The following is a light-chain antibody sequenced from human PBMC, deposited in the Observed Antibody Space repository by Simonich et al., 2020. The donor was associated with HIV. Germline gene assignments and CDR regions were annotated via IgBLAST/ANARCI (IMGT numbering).Light chain of an antibody. V-gene: IGLV3-25*03. CDR2: QDS. Sequence: SFELTQPPSVSVSPGQTARITCSGDALPKKYIYWYQHKPGQAPVMVIYQDSERPSVSPERFSGSSSGTTVTLTISGVQAEDEADYYCQSADSSGSWVFGGGTKLTVL. J-gene: IGLJ3*02. CDR1: ALPKKY. CDR3: QSADSSGSWV.